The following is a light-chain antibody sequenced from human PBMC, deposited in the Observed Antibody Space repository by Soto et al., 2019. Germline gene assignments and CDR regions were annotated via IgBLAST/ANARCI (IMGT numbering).Light chain of an antibody. CDR3: MQALQTPIT. Sequence: DIVMTQSPLSLAVAPGEPASISCRSSQSLLHGNGYNYLNWYLQKPGQSPQLLIYLDSNRASGGPQRFSGSGSGTDFTLKISRVEAEDVGVYYCMQALQTPITFGQGTRLEIK. J-gene: IGKJ5*01. CDR1: QSLLHGNGYNY. V-gene: IGKV2-28*01. CDR2: LDS.